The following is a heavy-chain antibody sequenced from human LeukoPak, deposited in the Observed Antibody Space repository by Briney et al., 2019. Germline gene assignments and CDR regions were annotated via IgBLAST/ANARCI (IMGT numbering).Heavy chain of an antibody. D-gene: IGHD6-13*01. CDR2: IYPGGTT. CDR1: GITVRSNY. V-gene: IGHV3-53*01. CDR3: ARGGYYYMDV. Sequence: GGSLRLSCVVSGITVRSNYMTWVRQAPGKGLEWVSVIYPGGTTFYADSVKGRFTISRDTSENTLYLLMNSLRAEDSGEYYCARGGYYYMDVWGKGTTVTVSS. J-gene: IGHJ6*03.